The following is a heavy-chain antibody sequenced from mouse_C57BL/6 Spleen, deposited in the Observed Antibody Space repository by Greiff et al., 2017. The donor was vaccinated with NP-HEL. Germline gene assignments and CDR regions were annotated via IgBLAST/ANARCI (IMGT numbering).Heavy chain of an antibody. D-gene: IGHD3-2*02. CDR1: GYTFTSYW. CDR2: INPSNGGT. CDR3: AREGGQLRLRFAY. Sequence: VKLQQPGTELVKPGASVKLSCKASGYTFTSYWMHWVKQRPGQGLEWIGNINPSNGGTNYNEKFKSKATLTVDKSSSTAYMQLSSLTSEDSAVYYCAREGGQLRLRFAYWGQGTLVTVSA. J-gene: IGHJ3*01. V-gene: IGHV1-53*01.